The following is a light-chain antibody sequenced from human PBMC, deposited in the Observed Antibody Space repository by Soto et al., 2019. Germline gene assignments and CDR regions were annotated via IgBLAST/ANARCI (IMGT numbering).Light chain of an antibody. CDR3: QQYGSSQS. CDR2: GAY. V-gene: IGKV3-20*01. J-gene: IGKJ1*01. CDR1: QSVSSSY. Sequence: EIVLTQSPGTLSLSPGERATLSCRASQSVSSSYLAWYQQKPGQAPRILIYGAYSRDTGIPDRFSGSGSGTDVTLTISRLEPEDCAVYYCQQYGSSQSFGQGTKVEIK.